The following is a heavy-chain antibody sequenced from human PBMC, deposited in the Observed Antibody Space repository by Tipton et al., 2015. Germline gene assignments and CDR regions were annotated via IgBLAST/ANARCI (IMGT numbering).Heavy chain of an antibody. Sequence: SLRLSCAASGFTLRSYGMSWVRQAPGKGLEWVSGFSGSVGRTDSADSVKGRFTISRDNSKNTLYLQMNSLRADDTAVYYCAKGLKDPAGRLVTITSSPLDVGGQWRLVTISP. CDR3: AKGLKDPAGRLVTITSSPLDV. D-gene: IGHD6-19*01. J-gene: IGHJ3*01. CDR1: GFTLRSYG. CDR2: FSGSVGRT. V-gene: IGHV3-23*01.